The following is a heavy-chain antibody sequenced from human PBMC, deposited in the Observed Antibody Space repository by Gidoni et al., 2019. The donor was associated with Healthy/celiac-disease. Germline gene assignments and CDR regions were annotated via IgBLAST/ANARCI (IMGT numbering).Heavy chain of an antibody. D-gene: IGHD3-22*01. Sequence: EVQLLESGGGLVQPGGSLRLSCAASGFTFSSYAMSWVRQAPGKGREWVSAISGSGGSTYYADSVKGRFTISRDNSKNTLYLQMNSLRAEDTAVYYCAKDRAAPYYYDSSGYSLWGQGTLVTVSS. V-gene: IGHV3-23*01. J-gene: IGHJ4*02. CDR3: AKDRAAPYYYDSSGYSL. CDR2: ISGSGGST. CDR1: GFTFSSYA.